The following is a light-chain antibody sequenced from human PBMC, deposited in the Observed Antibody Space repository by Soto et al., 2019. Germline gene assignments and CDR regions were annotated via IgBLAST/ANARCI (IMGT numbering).Light chain of an antibody. CDR3: QQTNTFPLT. J-gene: IGKJ4*01. CDR1: QSISSW. Sequence: IPMTQSPSTLSAYVGDRVTITCRASQSISSWLAWYQQKPGKAPKLLIYKASSLESGVPSRFSGSGSETDFTLTISSLQPEDSATYYCQQTNTFPLTFGGGTKVDIK. CDR2: KAS. V-gene: IGKV1-5*03.